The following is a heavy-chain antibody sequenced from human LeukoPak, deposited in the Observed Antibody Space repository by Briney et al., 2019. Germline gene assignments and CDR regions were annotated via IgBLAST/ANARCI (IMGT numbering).Heavy chain of an antibody. Sequence: SLNIPCQAPGYSFTNNWIARVRQMPGKGLEWMGIIYPYHSDTQYRPPSQGQVTISADRSFGTAYLRSNSLKGSDTAMYYWARYGETALLPVSGGFELWGEGTMVTVS. CDR1: GYSFTNNW. V-gene: IGHV5-51*01. CDR3: ARYGETALLPVSGGFEL. D-gene: IGHD2-8*02. J-gene: IGHJ3*01. CDR2: IYPYHSDT.